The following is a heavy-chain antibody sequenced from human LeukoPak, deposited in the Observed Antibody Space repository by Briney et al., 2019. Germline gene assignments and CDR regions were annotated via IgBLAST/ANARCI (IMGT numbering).Heavy chain of an antibody. CDR2: ISSSGST. V-gene: IGHV4-61*02. J-gene: IGHJ3*02. CDR1: GDSISSGDYY. Sequence: SETLSLTCTVSGDSISSGDYYWSWIRQPAGRGLEWIGRISSSGSTNYNPSLKSRVTISVDTSRNQFSLKLSSVTAADTAVYFCARGPYSYDSSGASDIWGQGTMVTVSS. D-gene: IGHD3-22*01. CDR3: ARGPYSYDSSGASDI.